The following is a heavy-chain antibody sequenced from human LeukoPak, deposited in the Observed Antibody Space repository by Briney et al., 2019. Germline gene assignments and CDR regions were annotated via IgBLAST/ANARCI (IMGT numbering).Heavy chain of an antibody. CDR1: GFTFSNAW. CDR3: TNDCSGGSCYAHDAFDI. CDR2: IKSKTDGGTT. Sequence: GGSLGLSCAASGFTFSNAWMSWVRQAPGKGLEWVGRIKSKTDGGTTDYAAPVKGRFTISRDDSKNTLYLQMNSLKTEDTAVYYCTNDCSGGSCYAHDAFDIWGQGTMVTVSS. D-gene: IGHD2-15*01. J-gene: IGHJ3*02. V-gene: IGHV3-15*01.